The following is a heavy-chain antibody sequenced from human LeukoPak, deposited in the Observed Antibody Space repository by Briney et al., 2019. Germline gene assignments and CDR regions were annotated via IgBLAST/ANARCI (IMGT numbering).Heavy chain of an antibody. CDR3: AGIGSGYHPLAFGI. CDR2: IYYSGST. J-gene: IGHJ3*02. CDR1: VGSISSHY. D-gene: IGHD3-22*01. V-gene: IGHV4-59*11. Sequence: SETLSLTCTVSVGSISSHYWSWIRQPPGKGLEWIGYIYYSGSTNYNPSLKSRVTIPVETSKNRFSLKLSSVTAADTAVYYCAGIGSGYHPLAFGIWGQGTMVTVSS.